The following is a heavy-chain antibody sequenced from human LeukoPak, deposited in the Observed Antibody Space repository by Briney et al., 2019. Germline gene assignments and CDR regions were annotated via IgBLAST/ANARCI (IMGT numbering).Heavy chain of an antibody. J-gene: IGHJ3*02. D-gene: IGHD3-16*02. CDR1: GYSISSGYY. CDR2: TYHSGST. V-gene: IGHV4-38-2*02. Sequence: SETLSLTCTVSGYSISSGYYWGWIRQPPGKGLEWIGSTYHSGSTYYKSSLKSRVTISVDTSKNQFSLNLSSVTAADTAVYYCARALLSAPRAFDIWGQGTMVTVSS. CDR3: ARALLSAPRAFDI.